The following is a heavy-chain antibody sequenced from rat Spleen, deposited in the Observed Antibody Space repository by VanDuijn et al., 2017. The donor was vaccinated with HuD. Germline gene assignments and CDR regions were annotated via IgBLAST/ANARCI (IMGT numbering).Heavy chain of an antibody. CDR3: ARRAIRGPFDY. CDR2: ISYDGSSP. D-gene: IGHD4-3*01. J-gene: IGHJ2*01. Sequence: EVQLVESGGGLVQPGRSMKLSCKASGFTFSDYAMAWVRQAPLKGLEWVSTISYDGSSPFYRDSVRGRFTISRDNAKDTLYLQMDSLRSEDTATYYCARRAIRGPFDYWGQGVMVTVSS. CDR1: GFTFSDYA. V-gene: IGHV5-29*01.